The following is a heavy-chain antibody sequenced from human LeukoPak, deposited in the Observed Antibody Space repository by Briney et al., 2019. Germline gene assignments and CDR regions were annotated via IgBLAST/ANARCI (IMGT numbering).Heavy chain of an antibody. Sequence: GGSLRLSCAASGFTFSSSPMNWVRQAPGKGLQWVSYISSSSTIYYADSVKGRFTISRDNAKNSLYLQMNSLRVEDTAVYYCARSGDYWGQGTLVTVSS. CDR1: GFTFSSSP. CDR3: ARSGDY. V-gene: IGHV3-48*01. J-gene: IGHJ4*02. CDR2: ISSSSTI.